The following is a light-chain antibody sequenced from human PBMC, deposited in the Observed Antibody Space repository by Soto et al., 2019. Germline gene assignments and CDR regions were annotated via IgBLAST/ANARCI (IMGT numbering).Light chain of an antibody. CDR1: QSVSSSY. Sequence: EIVLTQSPGTLSLSPGEGATLSCRASQSVSSSYLAWYQQKPGQAPTLLIYGASNRAAGIPDRFSGSGSGTVFTLTISRLEAEDFAVYYCQQYAGPSRTFGQGTKVEIK. V-gene: IGKV3-20*01. CDR2: GAS. CDR3: QQYAGPSRT. J-gene: IGKJ1*01.